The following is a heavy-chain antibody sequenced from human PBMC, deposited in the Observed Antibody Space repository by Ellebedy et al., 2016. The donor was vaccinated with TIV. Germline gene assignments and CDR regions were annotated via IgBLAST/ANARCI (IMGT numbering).Heavy chain of an antibody. D-gene: IGHD2-15*01. Sequence: GESLKISCAASGFIFSNYGMHWVRQAPGKGLEWVAFIWDDGTNKNCPDSVKGRFNVSRDNAKNSLYLQMNSLRAEDTAVYYCAAGGGFLRVSWGQGTLVTVSP. CDR2: IWDDGTNK. CDR1: GFIFSNYG. CDR3: AAGGGFLRVS. V-gene: IGHV3-33*03. J-gene: IGHJ5*02.